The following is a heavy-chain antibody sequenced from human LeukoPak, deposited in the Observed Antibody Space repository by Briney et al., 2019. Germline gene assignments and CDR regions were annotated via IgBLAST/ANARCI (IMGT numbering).Heavy chain of an antibody. D-gene: IGHD6-13*01. J-gene: IGHJ4*02. Sequence: GRSLRLSCAASGFTFNDYAMYWVRQAPGKGLEWVTLISYDGYDKSYADSVRGRFTISRDNSRNTLYLQMDSLRSEDTAVYYCARENSGIAATDIIDYWGQGTLVTVSS. CDR2: ISYDGYDK. V-gene: IGHV3-30-3*01. CDR3: ARENSGIAATDIIDY. CDR1: GFTFNDYA.